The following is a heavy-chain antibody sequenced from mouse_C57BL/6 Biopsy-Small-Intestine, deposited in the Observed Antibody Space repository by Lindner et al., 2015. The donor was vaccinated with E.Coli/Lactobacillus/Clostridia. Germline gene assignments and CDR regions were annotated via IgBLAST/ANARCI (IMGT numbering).Heavy chain of an antibody. CDR1: GYTFTASF. D-gene: IGHD2-3*01. CDR3: ATWVYDGYYTFAY. V-gene: IGHV1-14*01. Sequence: VQLQESGPELVKPGASVKMSCKASGYTFTASFIHWVKQKLGQGLEWIGYIHPYNDDTKFNEKFKGKATLTSDKSSSTAYMELSSLTSEDSAVYYCATWVYDGYYTFAYWGQGTLVTVSA. J-gene: IGHJ3*01. CDR2: IHPYNDDT.